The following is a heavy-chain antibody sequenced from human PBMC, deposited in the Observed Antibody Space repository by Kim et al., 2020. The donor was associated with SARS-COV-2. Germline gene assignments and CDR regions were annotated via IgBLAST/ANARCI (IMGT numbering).Heavy chain of an antibody. D-gene: IGHD3-10*01. V-gene: IGHV7-4-1*02. CDR2: INTNTGNP. CDR1: GYTFTSYA. J-gene: IGHJ4*02. CDR3: ARDPWFGELSRFDY. Sequence: ASVKVSCKASGYTFTSYAMNWVRQAPGQGLEWMGWINTNTGNPTYAQGFTGRFVFSLDTSVSTAYLQISSLKAEDTAVYYCARDPWFGELSRFDYWGQGTLVTVSS.